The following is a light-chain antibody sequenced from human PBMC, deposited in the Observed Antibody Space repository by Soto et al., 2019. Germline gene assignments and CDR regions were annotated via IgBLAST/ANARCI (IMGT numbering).Light chain of an antibody. CDR3: QQYGSSGT. Sequence: EIVMAQSPATLSVSPGERATLSCRASQSVGSNLAWYQQKPGQAPRLLIYGASNRATGIPDRFSGSGSGTDFTLTISRLEPEDFAVYYCQQYGSSGTFGHGTKVDIK. J-gene: IGKJ1*01. V-gene: IGKV3-20*01. CDR2: GAS. CDR1: QSVGSN.